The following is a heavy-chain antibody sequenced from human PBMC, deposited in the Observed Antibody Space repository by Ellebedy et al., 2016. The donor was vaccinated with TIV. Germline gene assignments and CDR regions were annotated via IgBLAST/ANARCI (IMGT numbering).Heavy chain of an antibody. J-gene: IGHJ4*02. CDR1: GFTFSSYA. V-gene: IGHV3-23*01. CDR3: AKDHSMIVVVITPDY. CDR2: ISGSGGRT. D-gene: IGHD3-22*01. Sequence: GESLKISCAASGFTFSSYAMSWVRQAPGKGLEWVSAISGSGGRTYYADSVKGRFTISRDNSKNTLYLQMNSLRAEDTAVYYCAKDHSMIVVVITPDYWGQGTLVTVSS.